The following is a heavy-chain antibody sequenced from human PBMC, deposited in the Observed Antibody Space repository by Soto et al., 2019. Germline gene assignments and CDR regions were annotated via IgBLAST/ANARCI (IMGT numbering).Heavy chain of an antibody. CDR3: AADVPSQGRGEIDY. CDR2: IKSGAGTT. J-gene: IGHJ4*02. CDR1: GFTFNDAW. Sequence: EVPLVESGEGLVETGGSLRLSCAASGFTFNDAWMIWVRQAPGKGLEWVGRIKSGAGTTDYAAPVKGRFTISRDDSRNTLYLQMNSLKTEDTAMYFCAADVPSQGRGEIDYWGQGAQVTVSS. V-gene: IGHV3-15*07. D-gene: IGHD5-12*01.